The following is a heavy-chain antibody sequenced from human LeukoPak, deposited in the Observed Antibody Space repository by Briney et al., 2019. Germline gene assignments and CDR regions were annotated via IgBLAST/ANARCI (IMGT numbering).Heavy chain of an antibody. J-gene: IGHJ4*02. CDR3: TRVSNGYCGGDCYSDY. CDR2: INPNSGGT. Sequence: ASVKVSCTASGYTFAGYYVHWVRQAPGQGLEWMGWINPNSGGTNYEQKFQGRVTMTRDTSISTAYMELSRLRYDDSAVYYCTRVSNGYCGGDCYSDYWGQGTLVTVSS. V-gene: IGHV1-2*02. D-gene: IGHD2-21*02. CDR1: GYTFAGYY.